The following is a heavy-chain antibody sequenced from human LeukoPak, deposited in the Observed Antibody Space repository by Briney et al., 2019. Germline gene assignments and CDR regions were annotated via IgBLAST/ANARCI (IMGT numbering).Heavy chain of an antibody. CDR2: ISANSGKT. CDR3: ARDKNYRFDY. D-gene: IGHD3-16*02. Sequence: ASVKVSSKASGYTFTDNGISWVRQAPGEGLEWMGWISANSGKTNYAQRFQGRVTMTRETSSSTVYMELRSLRSDDTAVYFCARDKNYRFDYWGQGTLVSVTS. J-gene: IGHJ4*02. CDR1: GYTFTDNG. V-gene: IGHV1-18*01.